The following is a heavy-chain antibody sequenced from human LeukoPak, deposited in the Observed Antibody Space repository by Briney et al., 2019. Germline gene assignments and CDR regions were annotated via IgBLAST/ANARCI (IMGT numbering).Heavy chain of an antibody. CDR3: ARDQNQLLAYFDY. D-gene: IGHD2-2*01. CDR2: INQDGTEK. CDR1: GSIFSTYW. Sequence: GGSLRLSCAASGSIFSTYWMTWVRQAPGKGLEWVAIINQDGTEKYYVDSVKGRFTISRDNTKNSLYLQMNSLRSEDTGIYYCARDQNQLLAYFDYWGQGTLATVSS. J-gene: IGHJ4*02. V-gene: IGHV3-7*01.